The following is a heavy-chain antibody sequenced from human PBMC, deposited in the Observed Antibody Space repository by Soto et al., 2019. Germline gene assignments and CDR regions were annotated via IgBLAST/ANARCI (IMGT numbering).Heavy chain of an antibody. V-gene: IGHV4-61*01. J-gene: IGHJ5*02. CDR2: IYYSGIT. Sequence: XESLSVPWTVSCGSVRSGSYYWSWIRQPPGKGLEWIGYIYYSGITNYNPSLKSRVTISVDTSKNQFSLKLSSVTAADTAVYYCARGRGYSSSRKWFDTWGQGTLVTVSS. CDR3: ARGRGYSSSRKWFDT. CDR1: CGSVRSGSYY. D-gene: IGHD6-13*01.